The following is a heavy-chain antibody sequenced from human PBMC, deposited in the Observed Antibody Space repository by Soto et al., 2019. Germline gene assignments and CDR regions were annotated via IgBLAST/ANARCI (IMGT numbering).Heavy chain of an antibody. Sequence: GGSLRLPCAASGFSFSNYAMHWVRQTPDKGLEWVAVMSHDGSSSFYADSVKGRFTISRDNSKTTLYLQMNSLSTEDTAVYYCARDFPYCGSTSCYSAAPKYWGQGTLVTVSS. J-gene: IGHJ4*02. D-gene: IGHD2-2*01. CDR3: ARDFPYCGSTSCYSAAPKY. CDR1: GFSFSNYA. V-gene: IGHV3-30-3*01. CDR2: MSHDGSSS.